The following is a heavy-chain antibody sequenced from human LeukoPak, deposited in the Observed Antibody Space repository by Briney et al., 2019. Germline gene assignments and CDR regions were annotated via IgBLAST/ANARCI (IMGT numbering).Heavy chain of an antibody. J-gene: IGHJ6*02. CDR1: GYTFTVYY. D-gene: IGHD5-12*01. CDR3: ARDHLYSGYDWYYYYGMDV. V-gene: IGHV1-2*02. Sequence: ASVKVSCKASGYTFTVYYMHWVRHAPGQGLEWMGWINPNSGGTNYAQKFQGRVTMTRDTSISTAYMELSRLRSDDTAVYYCARDHLYSGYDWYYYYGMDVWGQGTTVTVSS. CDR2: INPNSGGT.